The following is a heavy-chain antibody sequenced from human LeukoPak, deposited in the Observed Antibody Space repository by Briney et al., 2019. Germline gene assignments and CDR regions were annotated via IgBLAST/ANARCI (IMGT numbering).Heavy chain of an antibody. D-gene: IGHD2-21*01. CDR3: ARDPSVVVPAPHDP. CDR2: IIPILGIA. Sequence: SVKVSCKASGYTFTSYDINWVRQATGQGLEWMGRIIPILGIANYAQKFQGRVTITADKSTSTAYMELSSLRSEDTAVYYCARDPSVVVPAPHDPWGQGTLVTVSS. CDR1: GYTFTSYD. J-gene: IGHJ5*02. V-gene: IGHV1-69*04.